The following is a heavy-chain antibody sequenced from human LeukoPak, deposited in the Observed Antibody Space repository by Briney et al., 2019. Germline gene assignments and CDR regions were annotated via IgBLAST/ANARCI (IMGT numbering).Heavy chain of an antibody. J-gene: IGHJ4*02. V-gene: IGHV1-18*01. CDR1: GYTFTSYG. CDR2: ISAYSSNT. Sequence: ASVKVSCKASGYTFTSYGISWVRQAPGQGLEWMGWISAYSSNTNYAQKLQGRVTMTTDTSTSTAYMELRSLRSDDTAVYYCARDRYYDILTGYYAHLFDYWGQGTLVTVSS. CDR3: ARDRYYDILTGYYAHLFDY. D-gene: IGHD3-9*01.